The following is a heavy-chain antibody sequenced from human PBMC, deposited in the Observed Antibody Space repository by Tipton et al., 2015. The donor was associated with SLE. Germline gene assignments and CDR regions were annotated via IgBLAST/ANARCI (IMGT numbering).Heavy chain of an antibody. D-gene: IGHD3-3*01. CDR2: INHSGST. V-gene: IGHV4-34*01. Sequence: LRLSCTVSGGSISNYYWSWIRQPPGKGLEWIGEINHSGSTNYNPSLKSRVTIFVDTSKNQFSLKLSSVTAADTAVYYCARGWDYDFWSGYADYWGQGTLVTVSS. CDR1: GGSISNYY. CDR3: ARGWDYDFWSGYADY. J-gene: IGHJ4*02.